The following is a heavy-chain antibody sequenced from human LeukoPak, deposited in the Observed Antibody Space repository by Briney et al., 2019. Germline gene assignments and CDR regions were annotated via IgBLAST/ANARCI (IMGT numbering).Heavy chain of an antibody. V-gene: IGHV2-5*02. J-gene: IGHJ3*02. D-gene: IGHD3-10*01. Sequence: SGPTLVKPTQTLTLTCTFSGFSLSSSGVGVGWIRQPPRKALEWLAVIFWDDDRRYSPSVKSRLTITKDTAKNQVLLTMTDLDPVDTVTYYCARPYYYGSGYYASAFDIWGQGTVVTVPS. CDR1: GFSLSSSGVG. CDR3: ARPYYYGSGYYASAFDI. CDR2: IFWDDDR.